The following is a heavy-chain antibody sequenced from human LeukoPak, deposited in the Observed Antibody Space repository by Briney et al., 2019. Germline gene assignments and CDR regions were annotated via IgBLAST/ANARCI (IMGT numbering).Heavy chain of an antibody. D-gene: IGHD7-27*01. Sequence: PGGSLRLSCAASGFTFRTYPLYWVRHPPGKNLEWVSIIGNNGGGIHYADSVKGRFTISRDNFKNALYLQMNSLRVEDTAVYYCAIDPNWGTHSWGQGVLVTVSS. V-gene: IGHV3-23*01. J-gene: IGHJ4*02. CDR3: AIDPNWGTHS. CDR2: IGNNGGGI. CDR1: GFTFRTYP.